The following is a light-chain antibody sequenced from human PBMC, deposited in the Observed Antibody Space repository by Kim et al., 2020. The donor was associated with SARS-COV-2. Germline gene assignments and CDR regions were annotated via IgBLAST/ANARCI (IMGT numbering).Light chain of an antibody. CDR2: GAS. J-gene: IGKJ1*01. Sequence: SPGERVTPSCRASQTVSRSLAWYQQKPGQAPGLLLYGASTRATGVPVRFSGSGSGTEFTLTINSLQSDDFAVSICQQYNHWPPGTFGQGTKVDIK. V-gene: IGKV3-15*01. CDR1: QTVSRS. CDR3: QQYNHWPPGT.